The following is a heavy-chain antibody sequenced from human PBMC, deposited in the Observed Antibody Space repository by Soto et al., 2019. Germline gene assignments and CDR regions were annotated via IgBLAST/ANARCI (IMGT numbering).Heavy chain of an antibody. Sequence: PGGSLRLSCAASGFAFSAYSMNWVRQTSGKGLEWVSIISSTSGTISYADSVKGRFTTSRDNSKNTLYLQMNSLRAEDTAVYYCAKDLVKNYDFWSGYYIRYYFDYWGQGTLVTVSS. CDR3: AKDLVKNYDFWSGYYIRYYFDY. CDR2: ISSTSGTI. V-gene: IGHV3-48*01. D-gene: IGHD3-3*01. J-gene: IGHJ4*02. CDR1: GFAFSAYS.